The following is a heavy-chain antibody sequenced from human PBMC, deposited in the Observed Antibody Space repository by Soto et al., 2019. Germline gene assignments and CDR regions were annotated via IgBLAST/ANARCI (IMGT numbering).Heavy chain of an antibody. D-gene: IGHD5-18*01. Sequence: PSETLSLTCTVSGGSISSYYWSWIRQPPGKGLEWIGYIYYSGSTNYNPSLKSRVTISVDTSKNQFSLKLSSVTAVDTAVYYCARDRGYSYGLFDYWGQGTLVTVS. CDR2: IYYSGST. CDR3: ARDRGYSYGLFDY. J-gene: IGHJ4*02. V-gene: IGHV4-59*01. CDR1: GGSISSYY.